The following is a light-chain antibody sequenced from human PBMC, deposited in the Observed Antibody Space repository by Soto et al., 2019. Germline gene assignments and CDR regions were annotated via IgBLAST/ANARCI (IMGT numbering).Light chain of an antibody. CDR2: GAS. J-gene: IGKJ1*01. V-gene: IGKV3-20*01. Sequence: EIVLTQSPGTLSLSPGERATLSCRASQSVSRSFLAWYQQNPGQAPRLLIYGASSRATGIPDRFSGSGSGTDFTLTISILEPEDFAVYFCQQHDSSPRTFGQGTKVEIK. CDR1: QSVSRSF. CDR3: QQHDSSPRT.